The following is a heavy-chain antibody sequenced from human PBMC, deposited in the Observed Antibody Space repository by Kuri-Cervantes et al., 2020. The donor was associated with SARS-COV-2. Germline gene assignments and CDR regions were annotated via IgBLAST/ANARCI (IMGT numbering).Heavy chain of an antibody. CDR1: GFSLRTSGMC. V-gene: IGHV2-70*11. D-gene: IGHD4-17*01. CDR3: ARALGTVTTYDY. Sequence: SGPTLVNPTQTLTLTCTFSGFSLRTSGMCVSWIRQPPGKALEWLARIDWEDDKYYSTSLKTRLTISKDTSKNQVVLTMTNMDPVDTATYYCARALGTVTTYDYWGQGTLVTVSS. J-gene: IGHJ4*02. CDR2: IDWEDDK.